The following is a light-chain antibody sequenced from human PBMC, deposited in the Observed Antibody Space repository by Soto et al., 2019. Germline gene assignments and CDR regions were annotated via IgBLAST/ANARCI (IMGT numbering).Light chain of an antibody. V-gene: IGKV4-1*01. CDR1: QSLLYSSNSKNY. CDR2: WAS. Sequence: DVVMTQSPDSLAVSLGETATINCKSSQSLLYSSNSKNYVAWYQRKPGQPPKLLIYWASTRESGVPDRFSGSGSGTDFTLTISSLQAEDVAVYYCQQYLSIPRTFGQGTKVEIK. CDR3: QQYLSIPRT. J-gene: IGKJ1*01.